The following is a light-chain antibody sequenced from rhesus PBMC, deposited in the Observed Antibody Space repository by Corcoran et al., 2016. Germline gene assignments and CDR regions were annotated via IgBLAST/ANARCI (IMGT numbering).Light chain of an antibody. CDR1: TNDIGGYDY. V-gene: IGLV2-23*01. CDR3: SSYAGSNTYV. J-gene: IGLJ1*01. Sequence: QAALTQPPSVSGSPGQSVTISCTGDTNDIGGYDYVSWYQHHPGKAPKLIFYDVTERPSGVSTRFSASKSGNTASLTISELQPDDEADYYCSSYAGSNTYVFGVGTRLSVL. CDR2: DVT.